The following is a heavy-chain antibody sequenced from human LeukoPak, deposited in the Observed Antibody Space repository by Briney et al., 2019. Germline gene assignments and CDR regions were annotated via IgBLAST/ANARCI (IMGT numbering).Heavy chain of an antibody. D-gene: IGHD6-13*01. J-gene: IGHJ4*02. CDR1: GFTFSDYY. Sequence: GGSLRLSCAASGFTFSDYYMSWIRQAPGKGLEWVSYISSSGSTIYYADSVKGRSIISRDNAKNSLYLQMNSLRAEDTAVYYCARALRFSSSWIFFSPLDYWGQGTLVTVSS. V-gene: IGHV3-11*01. CDR3: ARALRFSSSWIFFSPLDY. CDR2: ISSSGSTI.